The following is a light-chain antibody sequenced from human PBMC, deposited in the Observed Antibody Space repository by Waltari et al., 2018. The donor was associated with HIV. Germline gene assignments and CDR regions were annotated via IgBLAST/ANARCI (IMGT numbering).Light chain of an antibody. CDR2: EVT. J-gene: IGLJ2*01. Sequence: QSALTQPHSASGSPGQSVTIPCTGPSTDVGAYVYVSWYQQHPGRAPKLLIYEVTKRPSGVPYRCSRTKSGNTAALTVSGLQAEDDGHYYCTSYVDNYVVFFGGGTKLTVL. CDR3: TSYVDNYVVF. CDR1: STDVGAYVY. V-gene: IGLV2-8*01.